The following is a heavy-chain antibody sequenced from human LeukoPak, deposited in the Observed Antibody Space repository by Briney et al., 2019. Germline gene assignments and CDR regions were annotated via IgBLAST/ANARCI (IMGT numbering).Heavy chain of an antibody. CDR2: IYPGDSDT. CDR3: ARHGEICSSTSCYIVVFDF. Sequence: GESLKISCKGSGYSFTSYWIGWVRQMPGKGLEWMGIIYPGDSDTRYSPSFQGQVTISADKSISTAYLQWSSLTASDTAMHYCARHGEICSSTSCYIVVFDFWGKGKM. D-gene: IGHD2-2*02. CDR1: GYSFTSYW. J-gene: IGHJ3*01. V-gene: IGHV5-51*01.